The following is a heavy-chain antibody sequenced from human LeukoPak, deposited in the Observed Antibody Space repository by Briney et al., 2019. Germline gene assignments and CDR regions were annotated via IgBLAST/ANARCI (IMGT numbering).Heavy chain of an antibody. V-gene: IGHV5-10-1*01. D-gene: IGHD3-9*01. J-gene: IGHJ4*02. CDR3: ARTYYDILTGYSLSDY. CDR1: GXSFPSYW. Sequence: GESLKISCKGSGXSFPSYWITWVRQMPGKGLEWMGSIDPSDSYTNYSPSFQGHVTISADKSISTAYLQWSSLMASDAAMYYCARTYYDILTGYSLSDYWGQGTLVTVSS. CDR2: IDPSDSYT.